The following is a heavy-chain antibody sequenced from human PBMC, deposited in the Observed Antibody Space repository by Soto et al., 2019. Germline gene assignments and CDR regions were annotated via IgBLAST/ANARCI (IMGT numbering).Heavy chain of an antibody. V-gene: IGHV3-21*01. Sequence: GGSLRLSCAASGFTFSSYSMNWVRQAPGKGLEWVSSISSSSSYIYYADSVKGRFTISRDNAKNSLYLQMNSLRAEDTAVYYCARARCSSTSCYYFDYWGQGTLVTSPQ. CDR1: GFTFSSYS. D-gene: IGHD2-2*01. CDR2: ISSSSSYI. CDR3: ARARCSSTSCYYFDY. J-gene: IGHJ4*02.